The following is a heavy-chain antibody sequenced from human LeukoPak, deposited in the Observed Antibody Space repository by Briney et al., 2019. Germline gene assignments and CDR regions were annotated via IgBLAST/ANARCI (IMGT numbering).Heavy chain of an antibody. Sequence: GGSLRLSCAASGFTFSSYWMSWVRQAPGKGLEWVANIKQDGSEKYYVDSVKGRFTISRDNSKNTLSLQMNSLRAEDTAVYYCAKGRGGSGWSKAIFDYWGQGTLVTVSS. CDR3: AKGRGGSGWSKAIFDY. D-gene: IGHD6-19*01. CDR2: IKQDGSEK. CDR1: GFTFSSYW. V-gene: IGHV3-7*03. J-gene: IGHJ4*02.